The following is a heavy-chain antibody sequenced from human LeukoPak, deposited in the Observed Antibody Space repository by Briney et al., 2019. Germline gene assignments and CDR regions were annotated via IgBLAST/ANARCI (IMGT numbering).Heavy chain of an antibody. CDR2: IYYSGST. J-gene: IGHJ4*02. CDR3: ARNWITMVRGVLAEIDY. Sequence: SETLSLTCTVSGYSISSGYYWGWIRQPPGKGLEWIGSIYYSGSTYYNPSLKSRVTISVDTSKNQFSLKLSSVTAADTAVYYCARNWITMVRGVLAEIDYWGQGTLVTVSS. CDR1: GYSISSGYY. D-gene: IGHD3-10*01. V-gene: IGHV4-38-2*02.